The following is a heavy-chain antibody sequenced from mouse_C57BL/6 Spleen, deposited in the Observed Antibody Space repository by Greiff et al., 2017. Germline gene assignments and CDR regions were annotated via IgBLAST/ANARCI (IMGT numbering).Heavy chain of an antibody. V-gene: IGHV1-54*01. CDR3: ARGIDYYGSEEDAMDY. D-gene: IGHD1-1*01. CDR1: GYAFTNYL. J-gene: IGHJ4*01. CDR2: INPGSGGT. Sequence: QVHVKQSGAELVRPGTSVKVSCKASGYAFTNYLIEWVKQRPGQGLEWIGVINPGSGGTNYNEKFKGKATLTADKSSSTAYMQLSSLTSEDSAVYFCARGIDYYGSEEDAMDYWGQGTSVTVSS.